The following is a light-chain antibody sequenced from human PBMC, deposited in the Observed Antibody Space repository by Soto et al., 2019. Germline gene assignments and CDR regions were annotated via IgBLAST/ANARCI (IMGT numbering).Light chain of an antibody. CDR1: QSIGEW. CDR2: AAS. Sequence: DIQMTQSPSTLSASVGDRVTITCRASQSIGEWLAWFQQKPGEAPKLLIFAASTLESGVPPRFSGSGSGTDFTLTISSLQPDDFATYFCQQYNSYSYTFGQGTKLEIK. CDR3: QQYNSYSYT. J-gene: IGKJ2*01. V-gene: IGKV1-5*03.